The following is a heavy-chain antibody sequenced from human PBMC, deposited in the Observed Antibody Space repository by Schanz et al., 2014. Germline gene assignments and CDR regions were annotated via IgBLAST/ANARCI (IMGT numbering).Heavy chain of an antibody. CDR1: GFTASNSY. D-gene: IGHD3-10*01. V-gene: IGHV3-53*04. CDR2: IYSSGST. J-gene: IGHJ6*02. CDR3: ARAQGVIRLYYGVDV. Sequence: DVQLVDSGGGLVQPGGSLRLSCAASGFTASNSYIHWVRQAPGKGLEWVSTIYSSGSTYYADSVRGRFTISRDNSMNTVYLQMNSLRSDDAAVYYCARAQGVIRLYYGVDVWGQGTTVTVSS.